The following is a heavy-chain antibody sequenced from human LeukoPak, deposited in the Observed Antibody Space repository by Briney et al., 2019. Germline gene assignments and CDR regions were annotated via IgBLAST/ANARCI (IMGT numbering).Heavy chain of an antibody. CDR3: AGAVEMATINAFDI. CDR1: GFTFSSYA. J-gene: IGHJ3*02. D-gene: IGHD5-12*01. Sequence: PGGSLRLSCAASGFTFSSYAMSWVRQAPGKGRKGFSPISGSGGSTYYADSVKGRFTISRDNSKSTLYLQMNSLRAEDTAVYYCAGAVEMATINAFDIWGQGTMVTVSS. V-gene: IGHV3-23*01. CDR2: ISGSGGST.